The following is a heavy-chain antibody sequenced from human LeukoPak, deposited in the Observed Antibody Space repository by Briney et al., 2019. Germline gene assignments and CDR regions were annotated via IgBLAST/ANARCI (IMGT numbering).Heavy chain of an antibody. CDR2: IYPGDSDT. CDR1: GYSFTSYW. Sequence: GESLKIYCKGSGYSFTSYWLGWVRQMPGKGLEWMGIIYPGDSDTRSSPSFQGQVTISADKSISTAYLQWSSLKASDTAMYYCARQGDSSGWFHFEYWGQGTLVTVSS. V-gene: IGHV5-51*01. J-gene: IGHJ4*02. D-gene: IGHD6-19*01. CDR3: ARQGDSSGWFHFEY.